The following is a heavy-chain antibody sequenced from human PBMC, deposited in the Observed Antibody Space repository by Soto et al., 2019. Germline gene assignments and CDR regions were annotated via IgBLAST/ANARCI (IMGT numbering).Heavy chain of an antibody. J-gene: IGHJ4*02. CDR3: ARGDYGTGGYPFPYFDY. V-gene: IGHV1-2*02. CDR1: GYSFIGYY. D-gene: IGHD2-8*02. Sequence: HEHLVQSGAEVKRPGASLKVSCKASGYSFIGYYIHWVRQAPGQGLEWMGWINPDSGATNYAQNFQGRVTLTSDTSINTASMDLTSLTSDDTAVYYCARGDYGTGGYPFPYFDYWGQGTLVIVSS. CDR2: INPDSGAT.